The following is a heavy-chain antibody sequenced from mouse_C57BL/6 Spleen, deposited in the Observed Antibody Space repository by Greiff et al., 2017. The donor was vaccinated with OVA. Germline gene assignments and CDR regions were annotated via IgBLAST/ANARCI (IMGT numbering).Heavy chain of an antibody. CDR1: GYSITSGYY. J-gene: IGHJ3*01. Sequence: DVQLQESGPGLVKPSQSLSLSCSVTGYSITSGYYWNWIRQFPGNKLEWMGYIRYDGSTNYNPSLKNRISITRDTSKNQFFLKLNSVTTEDTATYYCARGRQLEGFAYWGQGTLVTVSA. CDR3: ARGRQLEGFAY. CDR2: IRYDGST. D-gene: IGHD4-1*02. V-gene: IGHV3-6*01.